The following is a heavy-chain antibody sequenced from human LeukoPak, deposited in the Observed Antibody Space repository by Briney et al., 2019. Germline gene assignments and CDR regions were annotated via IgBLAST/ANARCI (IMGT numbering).Heavy chain of an antibody. CDR2: MNPNSGNT. D-gene: IGHD3-10*01. CDR3: ARAGGSGRKYYYYYYMDV. V-gene: IGHV1-8*01. J-gene: IGHJ6*03. Sequence: ASVKVSCKASGYTFTSYDINWVRQATGQGLEWMGWMNPNSGNTGYAQKFQGRVTITRNTSISTAYMELSSLRSEDTAVYYCARAGGSGRKYYYYYYMDVWGKGTTVTVSS. CDR1: GYTFTSYD.